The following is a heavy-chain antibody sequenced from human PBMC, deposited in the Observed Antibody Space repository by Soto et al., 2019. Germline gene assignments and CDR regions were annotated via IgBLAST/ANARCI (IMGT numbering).Heavy chain of an antibody. CDR1: GFAFSGSA. V-gene: IGHV3-73*01. Sequence: EVQLVESGGGLVQPGGSLRLSCAASGFAFSGSAVDWVRQASGKGLEWVGRIRSKLNNYATSYAASVKGRFTISRDDSKNTAYLQMNSLKTEDTAVYYCVSIARISMVLDHWGQGALVTVSA. J-gene: IGHJ4*02. CDR2: IRSKLNNYAT. CDR3: VSIARISMVLDH. D-gene: IGHD3-10*01.